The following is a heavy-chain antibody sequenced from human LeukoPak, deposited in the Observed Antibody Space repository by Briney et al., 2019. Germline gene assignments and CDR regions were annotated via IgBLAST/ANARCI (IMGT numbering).Heavy chain of an antibody. CDR3: ARDHDYAFHN. Sequence: GGSLRLSCTASGFPFIEYSTNWVRQVPGKGLEWIAYIGIDSGNTKYADSVRGRFTIPADKTKNSLYLQMNSLRVDDTAVCYCARDHDYAFHNWGQGTLVSVA. CDR1: GFPFIEYS. J-gene: IGHJ4*02. D-gene: IGHD4-17*01. CDR2: IGIDSGNT. V-gene: IGHV3-48*01.